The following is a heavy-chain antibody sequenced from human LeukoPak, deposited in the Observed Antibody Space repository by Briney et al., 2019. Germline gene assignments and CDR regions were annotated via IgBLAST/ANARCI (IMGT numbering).Heavy chain of an antibody. CDR2: IRYDGSNK. V-gene: IGHV3-30*02. Sequence: PGGSLRLSCAASGFTFSSYGMHWVRQAPGKGLEWVAFIRYDGSNKYYADSVKGRFTISRDNSKNTLYLQMNSLRAEDTAVYYCAKDRLASFSSSWIDAFDIWGQGTMVTVSS. CDR1: GFTFSSYG. CDR3: AKDRLASFSSSWIDAFDI. D-gene: IGHD6-13*01. J-gene: IGHJ3*02.